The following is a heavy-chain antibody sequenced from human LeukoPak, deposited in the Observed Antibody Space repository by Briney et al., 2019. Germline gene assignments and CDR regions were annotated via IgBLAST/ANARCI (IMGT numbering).Heavy chain of an antibody. D-gene: IGHD3-22*01. CDR3: ARFPGGDATMIVVATYPDRAFDI. CDR1: GGSISSGGYY. CDR2: IYHSGST. Sequence: SETLSLTCTVSGGSISSGGYYWSWIRQPPGKGPEWIGYIYHSGSTYYNPSLKSRVTISVDRSKNQFSLKLSSVTAADTAVYYCARFPGGDATMIVVATYPDRAFDIWGQGTMVTVSS. V-gene: IGHV4-30-2*01. J-gene: IGHJ3*02.